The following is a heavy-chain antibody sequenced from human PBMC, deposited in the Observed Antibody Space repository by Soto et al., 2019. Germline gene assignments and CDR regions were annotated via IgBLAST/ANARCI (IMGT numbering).Heavy chain of an antibody. D-gene: IGHD4-17*01. J-gene: IGHJ6*02. Sequence: VQLVESGGGLVQPGGSLRLSCAASGFTFSSYSMNWVRQAPGKGLEWVSYISSSSSTIYYADSVKGRFTISRDNAKNSLYLQMNSLRDEDTAVYYCARERDYGDYGGYYGMDVWGQGTTVTVSS. CDR3: ARERDYGDYGGYYGMDV. CDR1: GFTFSSYS. CDR2: ISSSSSTI. V-gene: IGHV3-48*02.